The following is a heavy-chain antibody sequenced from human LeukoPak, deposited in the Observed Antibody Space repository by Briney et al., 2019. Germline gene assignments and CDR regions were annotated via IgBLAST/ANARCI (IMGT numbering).Heavy chain of an antibody. J-gene: IGHJ4*02. Sequence: PGGSLRLSXAASGFTFSSYSMNWVRQAPGKGLEWVSSISSSSSYIYYADSVKGRFTISRDNAKNSLYLQMNSLRAEDTAVYYCASQVVPAARVDYWGQGTLVTVSS. CDR3: ASQVVPAARVDY. V-gene: IGHV3-21*01. CDR2: ISSSSSYI. D-gene: IGHD2-2*01. CDR1: GFTFSSYS.